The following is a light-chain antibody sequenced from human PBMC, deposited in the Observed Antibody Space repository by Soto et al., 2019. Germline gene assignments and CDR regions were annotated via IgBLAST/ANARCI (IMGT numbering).Light chain of an antibody. V-gene: IGLV3-21*04. CDR1: NIGSKS. CDR3: QGWDRSSDPGV. J-gene: IGLJ1*01. Sequence: SYELTQPPSVSVAPGKTARITCGGNNIGSKSVHWYQQKPGQAPVLVIYYDSDRPPGIPERFSGSNSGNTATLTISRVEAGEGAQYYLQGWDRSSDPGVLGTGTKLPLL. CDR2: YDS.